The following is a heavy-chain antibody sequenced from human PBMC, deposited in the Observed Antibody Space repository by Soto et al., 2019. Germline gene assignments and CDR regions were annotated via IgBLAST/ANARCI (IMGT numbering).Heavy chain of an antibody. CDR3: AISQDRGGRTTFIY. D-gene: IGHD3-16*01. CDR1: GFTFDDNA. J-gene: IGHJ4*02. Sequence: SLRLSCAVSGFTFDDNAMHWVRQAPEKGLEWVSGMKWKSDIGYADSVKGRFTISRDNAENSLNLQMNSLSAEDTALYYCAISQDRGGRTTFIYWGQGTQVTVSS. V-gene: IGHV3-9*01. CDR2: MKWKSDI.